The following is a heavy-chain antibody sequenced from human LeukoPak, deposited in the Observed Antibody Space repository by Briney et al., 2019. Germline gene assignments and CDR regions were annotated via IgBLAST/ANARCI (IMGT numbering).Heavy chain of an antibody. CDR2: INSDGSST. CDR3: ASAGSGYCSSTSCYYWFDP. J-gene: IGHJ5*02. D-gene: IGHD2-2*01. CDR1: GFTFSSYW. V-gene: IGHV3-74*01. Sequence: GGSLRLSCAASGFTFSSYWMHWVRQAPGKGLVWVSRINSDGSSTSYADSVKGRFTISRDNAKNTLYLQMNSLRAENTAVYYCASAGSGYCSSTSCYYWFDPWGQGTLVTVSS.